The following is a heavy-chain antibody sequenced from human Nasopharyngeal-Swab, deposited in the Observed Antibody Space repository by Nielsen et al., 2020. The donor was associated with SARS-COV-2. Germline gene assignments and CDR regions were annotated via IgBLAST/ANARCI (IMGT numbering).Heavy chain of an antibody. D-gene: IGHD3-10*01. J-gene: IGHJ6*02. V-gene: IGHV3-21*01. Sequence: VGSLRLSCASSGFTFSSYIMHWVRQAPGKGLEWVSSISSSSTYIYYADSVKGRFTISRDNAKNSLYLQMNSLRAEDTAVYYCARDLLLWFGESPLHYGMDVWGQGTTVTVSS. CDR2: ISSSSTYI. CDR3: ARDLLLWFGESPLHYGMDV. CDR1: GFTFSSYI.